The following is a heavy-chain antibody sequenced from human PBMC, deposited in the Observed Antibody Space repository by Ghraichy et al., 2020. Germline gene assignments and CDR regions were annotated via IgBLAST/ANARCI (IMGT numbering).Heavy chain of an antibody. J-gene: IGHJ3*02. CDR3: AKDRDYSDGSGYYFNAFDI. CDR2: IRGSGSST. D-gene: IGHD3-22*01. V-gene: IGHV3-23*01. CDR1: GFTFSSYA. Sequence: GGSLRLSCAASGFTFSSYAMSWVRQAPGKGLEWVSAIRGSGSSTFYTDSVKGRFTISRDNSKNTLYLQMNSLRAEDTAVYYCAKDRDYSDGSGYYFNAFDIWGQGTMVTVSS.